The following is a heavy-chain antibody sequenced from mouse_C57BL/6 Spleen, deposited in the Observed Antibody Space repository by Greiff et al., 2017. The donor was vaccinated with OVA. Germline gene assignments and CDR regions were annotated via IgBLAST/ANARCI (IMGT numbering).Heavy chain of an antibody. CDR1: GYTFTSYW. V-gene: IGHV1-55*01. D-gene: IGHD1-1*01. CDR3: AVITTVVATRAMDD. J-gene: IGHJ4*01. Sequence: QVQLQQPGAELVKPGASVKMSCKASGYTFTSYWITWVKQRPGQGLEWIGDIYPGSGSTNYNEKFKSKATLTVDTSSSTAYMQLSSLTSEDSAVYYCAVITTVVATRAMDDWGQGTSVTVSS. CDR2: IYPGSGST.